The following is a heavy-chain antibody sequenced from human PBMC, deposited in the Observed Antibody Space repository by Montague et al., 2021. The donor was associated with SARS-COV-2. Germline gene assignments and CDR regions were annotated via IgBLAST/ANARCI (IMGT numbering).Heavy chain of an antibody. D-gene: IGHD4-11*01. Sequence: TLSLTCTVSGDSITSGGYFWNWIRQHPGKGLEYIGAISYSGSTYYKPSLTSRVSISMDTSKNAFSLSLHSVTAADTAVYFCAASGRRGYSNPFHHCGRGSLVTGSS. V-gene: IGHV4-31*03. J-gene: IGHJ4*02. CDR1: GDSITSGGYF. CDR3: AASGRRGYSNPFHH. CDR2: ISYSGST.